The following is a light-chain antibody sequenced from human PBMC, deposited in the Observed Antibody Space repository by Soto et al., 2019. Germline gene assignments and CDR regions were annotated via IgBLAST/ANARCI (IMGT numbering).Light chain of an antibody. J-gene: IGKJ1*01. CDR3: QQSNSYPWT. V-gene: IGKV1-5*03. CDR2: QAS. CDR1: QSISSW. Sequence: DIQMTQSPSTLSASAGDRVTITCRASQSISSWLAWYQQKPGKAPQLLIYQASSLHSGVPSRFSGSGFGTEFTLTISSLQPDDFAAYYCQQSNSYPWTFGQGTKVDIK.